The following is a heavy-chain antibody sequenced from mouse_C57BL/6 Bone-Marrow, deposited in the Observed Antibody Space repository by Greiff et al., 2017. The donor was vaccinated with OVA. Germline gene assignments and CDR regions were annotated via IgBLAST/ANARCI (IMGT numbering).Heavy chain of an antibody. J-gene: IGHJ1*03. V-gene: IGHV5-16*01. CDR3: ARDSLLTTVVATDWYFDV. CDR2: FNYDGSST. Sequence: EVKLMESEGGLVQPGSSMKLSCTASGFTFSDYYMAWVRQVPEKGLEWVANFNYDGSSTYYLDSLKSRFIISRDNAKNILYLQMSSLKSEDTATYYCARDSLLTTVVATDWYFDVWGTGTTVTVSS. D-gene: IGHD1-1*01. CDR1: GFTFSDYY.